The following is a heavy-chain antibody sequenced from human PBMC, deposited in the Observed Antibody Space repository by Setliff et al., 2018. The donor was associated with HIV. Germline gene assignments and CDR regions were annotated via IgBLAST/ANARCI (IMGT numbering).Heavy chain of an antibody. CDR1: GDSITRGSY. CDR2: IYNTGRT. CDR3: VRVSSSGYYGEGAFDI. V-gene: IGHV4-38-2*02. D-gene: IGHD3-22*01. J-gene: IGHJ3*02. Sequence: PSETLSLTCSVSGDSITRGSYWGWVRQPPGKGLEWLGHIYNTGRTYDNPTLKSRVTISVDTSKNQLSLELTSVTAADTAVCYCVRVSSSGYYGEGAFDIWGQGTVVTVSS.